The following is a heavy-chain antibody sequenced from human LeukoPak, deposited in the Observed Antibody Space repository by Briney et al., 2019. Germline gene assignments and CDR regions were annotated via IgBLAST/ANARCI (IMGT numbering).Heavy chain of an antibody. Sequence: SETLSLTCTVSGGSISSYYWSWIRQPPGKGLEWIGYIYYSGSTNYNPSLKSRVTISVDTSKNQFSLKLSSVTAADTAAYYCARRGGIIRGVASYYYMDVWGKGTTVTISS. D-gene: IGHD3-10*01. CDR1: GGSISSYY. CDR3: ARRGGIIRGVASYYYMDV. V-gene: IGHV4-59*08. J-gene: IGHJ6*03. CDR2: IYYSGST.